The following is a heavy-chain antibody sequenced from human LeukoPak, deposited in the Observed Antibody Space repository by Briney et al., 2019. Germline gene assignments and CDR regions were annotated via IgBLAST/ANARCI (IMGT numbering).Heavy chain of an antibody. CDR1: GFTFSSYA. Sequence: PGGSLRLSCAASGFTFSSYATSWVRQAPGKGLEWVSAISGSGGSTYYAASVKGRFTISRDNSKNTLYLQMNSLRAEDTAVYYCATYRQVMLPFESWGQGTLVTVSS. J-gene: IGHJ4*02. V-gene: IGHV3-23*01. CDR3: ATYRQVMLPFES. D-gene: IGHD5-18*01. CDR2: ISGSGGST.